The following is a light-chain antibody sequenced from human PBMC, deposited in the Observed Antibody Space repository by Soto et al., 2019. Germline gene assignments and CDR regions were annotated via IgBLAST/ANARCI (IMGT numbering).Light chain of an antibody. CDR3: CSYAGSSTSYV. CDR2: DVT. J-gene: IGLJ1*01. Sequence: QSALTQPASVSGSPGQSITISCTGTSNDVGYYNHVSWYQQHPGKAPKLMIYDVTNRPSGVSNRFSGSKSGNTASLTISGLQAEDEADYYCCSYAGSSTSYVFGTGTKVTVL. V-gene: IGLV2-23*02. CDR1: SNDVGYYNH.